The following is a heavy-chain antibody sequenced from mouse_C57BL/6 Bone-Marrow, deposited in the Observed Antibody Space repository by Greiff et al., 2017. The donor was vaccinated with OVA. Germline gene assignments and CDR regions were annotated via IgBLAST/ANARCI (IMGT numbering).Heavy chain of an antibody. Sequence: EVQLQQSGPELVKPGASVKISCKASGYTFTDYYMNWVKQSHGKSLEWIGDINPNNGGTSYNQKFKGKATLTVDKSSSTAYMELRSLTSEDSAVYNCARIYGSSYWYFDVWGTGTTVTVSS. V-gene: IGHV1-26*01. D-gene: IGHD1-1*01. CDR2: INPNNGGT. CDR3: ARIYGSSYWYFDV. J-gene: IGHJ1*03. CDR1: GYTFTDYY.